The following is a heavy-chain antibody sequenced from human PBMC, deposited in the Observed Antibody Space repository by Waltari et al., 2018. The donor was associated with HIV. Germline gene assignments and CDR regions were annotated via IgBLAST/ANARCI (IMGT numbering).Heavy chain of an antibody. Sequence: VQLVEYGGVMLRLGRSLRVSFLASGPAVGAYAMDVGRSAPGKGLEWLALIGDRCQTLYYTASTKGRFTGSRNNAKRSLYLDRSGLTAADTAVYYCVRGGAALVTGGMQVVQPGPWGQGTLVTVS. D-gene: IGHD6-6*01. CDR3: VRGGAALVTGGMQVVQPGP. J-gene: IGHJ5*02. V-gene: IGHV3-48*03. CDR1: GPAVGAYA. CDR2: IGDRCQTL.